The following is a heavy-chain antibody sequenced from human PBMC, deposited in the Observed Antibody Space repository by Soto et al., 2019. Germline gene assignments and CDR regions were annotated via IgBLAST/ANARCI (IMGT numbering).Heavy chain of an antibody. J-gene: IGHJ6*02. V-gene: IGHV3-43*01. CDR3: AKDSGYSYGYYYYGMDV. Sequence: GSLRLSCAASGFTFDDYTMHWVRQAPGKGLEWVSLISWDGGSTYYADSVKGRFTISRDNSKNSLYLQMNSLRTEDTALYYCAKDSGYSYGYYYYGMDVWGQGTTVTVSS. CDR1: GFTFDDYT. D-gene: IGHD5-18*01. CDR2: ISWDGGST.